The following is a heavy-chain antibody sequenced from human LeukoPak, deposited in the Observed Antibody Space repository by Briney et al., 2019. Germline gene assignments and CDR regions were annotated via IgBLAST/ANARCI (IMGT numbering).Heavy chain of an antibody. CDR2: ISGSGGST. CDR1: GFTFSSYA. V-gene: IGHV3-23*01. Sequence: GGSLRLSCAASGFTFSSYAMSWVRQAPGKGLEWVSAISGSGGSTYYADSVKGRFTISRDNSKNTLYLQMNSLRVADTAVYYCAKGSSSSRPYYFDYWGQGTLVTVSS. CDR3: AKGSSSSRPYYFDY. D-gene: IGHD6-6*01. J-gene: IGHJ4*02.